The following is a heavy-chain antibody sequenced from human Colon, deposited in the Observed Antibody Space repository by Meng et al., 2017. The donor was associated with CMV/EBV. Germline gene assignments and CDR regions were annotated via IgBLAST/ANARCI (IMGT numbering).Heavy chain of an antibody. CDR2: IHYSGRT. CDR3: ARTYYYESSGYYSYYYHSGMDV. V-gene: IGHV4-39*07. CDR1: GGSINSSTNY. J-gene: IGHJ6*02. Sequence: ESLKISCRVSGGSINSSTNYWGYIRQSPGKGLEWIGSIHYSGRTYFNPSLRSRVTISVDTSKNQFSLKLSSVTAADTAVYYCARTYYYESSGYYSYYYHSGMDVWGQGTPVTVSS. D-gene: IGHD3-22*01.